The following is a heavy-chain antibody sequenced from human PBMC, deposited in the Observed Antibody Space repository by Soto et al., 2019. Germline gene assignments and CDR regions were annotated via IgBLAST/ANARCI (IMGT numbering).Heavy chain of an antibody. D-gene: IGHD6-13*01. J-gene: IGHJ5*02. V-gene: IGHV2-26*04. CDR2: IFSNDEK. Sequence: QVTVKESGPVLVKPTETLTLTCTVSGFSLSNAGLGVSWIRQPPGKALEWLAHIFSNDEKSYSTSLKSRLTLSXDXAKSQGVLTMTNMDPVDTATYYCASTYSTSWYWFDPWGQGTLVTVSS. CDR3: ASTYSTSWYWFDP. CDR1: GFSLSNAGLG.